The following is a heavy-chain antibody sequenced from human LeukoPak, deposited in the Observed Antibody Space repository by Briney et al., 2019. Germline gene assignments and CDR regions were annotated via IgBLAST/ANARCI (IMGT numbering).Heavy chain of an antibody. CDR2: ISGSGGST. CDR3: ARGLNQHKRYYDSSGYYYFFDY. Sequence: GGSLRLSCAASGFTFSSYAMSWVRQAPGKGLEWVSAISGSGGSTYYADSVKGRFTISRDNSKNTLYLQMNSLTAADTAVYYCARGLNQHKRYYDSSGYYYFFDYWGQGTLVTVSS. J-gene: IGHJ4*02. D-gene: IGHD3-22*01. CDR1: GFTFSSYA. V-gene: IGHV3-23*01.